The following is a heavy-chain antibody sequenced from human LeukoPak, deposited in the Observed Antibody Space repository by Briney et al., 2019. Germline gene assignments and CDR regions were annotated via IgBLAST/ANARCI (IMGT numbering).Heavy chain of an antibody. CDR2: IWYDGSNK. D-gene: IGHD6-19*01. Sequence: GGSLRLSCTASEFTFSSYWMSWVRQAPGKGLEWVAVIWYDGSNKYYADSVKGRFTISRDNSKNTLYLQLNSLRAEDTAVYYCARGSAGGYFDYWGQGTLVTVSS. J-gene: IGHJ4*02. CDR1: EFTFSSYW. V-gene: IGHV3-33*08. CDR3: ARGSAGGYFDY.